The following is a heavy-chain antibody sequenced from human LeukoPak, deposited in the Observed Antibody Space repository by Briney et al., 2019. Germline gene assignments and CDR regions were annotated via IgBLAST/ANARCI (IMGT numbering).Heavy chain of an antibody. V-gene: IGHV3-49*04. J-gene: IGHJ4*02. CDR2: IRSKAYGGTT. Sequence: GGSLRLSCTASGFTFGDYAMSWVGQAPGKGLEWVGFIRSKAYGGTTEYAASVKGRFTISRDDSKSIAYLQMNSLKTEDTAVYYCTRGSPTPYCSGGSCYFDYWGQGTLVTVSS. CDR3: TRGSPTPYCSGGSCYFDY. D-gene: IGHD2-15*01. CDR1: GFTFGDYA.